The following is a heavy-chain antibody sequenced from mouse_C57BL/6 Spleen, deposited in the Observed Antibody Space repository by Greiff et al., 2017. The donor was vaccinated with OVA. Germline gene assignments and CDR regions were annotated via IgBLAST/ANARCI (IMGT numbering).Heavy chain of an antibody. CDR2: INPNNGGT. J-gene: IGHJ2*01. D-gene: IGHD1-1*01. CDR1: GYTFTDYY. V-gene: IGHV1-26*01. CDR3: ARNTTVVGGGYFDY. Sequence: EVQLQQSGPELVKPGASVKISCKASGYTFTDYYMNWVKQSHGKSLEWIGDINPNNGGTSYNQKFKGKATLTVDKSSSTAYMELRSLTSEDSAVYYCARNTTVVGGGYFDYWGQGTTLTVSS.